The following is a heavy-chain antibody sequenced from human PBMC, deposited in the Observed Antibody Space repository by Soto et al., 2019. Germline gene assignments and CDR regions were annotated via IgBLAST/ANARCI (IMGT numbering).Heavy chain of an antibody. D-gene: IGHD3-22*01. J-gene: IGHJ4*02. CDR3: ARATHSSGYSNY. Sequence: GGSLRLSCAASGFTVSSNYMSWVRQAPGKGLEWVSVIYSGGSTYYADSVKGRFTISRYNSKNTLYLQMNSLRAEDTAVYYCARATHSSGYSNYWGQGTLVTVSS. CDR2: IYSGGST. CDR1: GFTVSSNY. V-gene: IGHV3-66*01.